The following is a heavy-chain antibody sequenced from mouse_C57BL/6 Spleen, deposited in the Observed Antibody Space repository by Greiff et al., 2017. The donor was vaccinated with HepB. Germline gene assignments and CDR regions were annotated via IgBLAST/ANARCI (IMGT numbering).Heavy chain of an antibody. D-gene: IGHD2-3*01. CDR1: GFNIKDDY. J-gene: IGHJ2*01. V-gene: IGHV14-4*01. Sequence: EVQLQQSGAELVRPGASVKLSCTASGFNIKDDYMHWVKQRPEQGLEWIGWIDPENGDTEYASKFQGKATITADTSSNTAYLQLSSLTSEDTAVYSCTTGWLLSDYWGQGATITVSS. CDR3: TTGWLLSDY. CDR2: IDPENGDT.